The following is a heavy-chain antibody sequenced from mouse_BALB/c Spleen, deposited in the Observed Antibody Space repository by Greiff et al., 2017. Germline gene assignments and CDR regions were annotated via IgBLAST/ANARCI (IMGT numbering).Heavy chain of an antibody. CDR2: IRNKANGYTT. J-gene: IGHJ2*01. CDR1: GFTFTDYY. Sequence: EVMLVESGGGLVQPGGSLRLSCATSGFTFTDYYMSWVRQPPGKALEWLGFIRNKANGYTTEYSASVKGRFTISRDNSQSILYLQMNTLRAEDSATYYCARDGTGTFDYWGQGTTLTVSA. D-gene: IGHD4-1*01. V-gene: IGHV7-3*02. CDR3: ARDGTGTFDY.